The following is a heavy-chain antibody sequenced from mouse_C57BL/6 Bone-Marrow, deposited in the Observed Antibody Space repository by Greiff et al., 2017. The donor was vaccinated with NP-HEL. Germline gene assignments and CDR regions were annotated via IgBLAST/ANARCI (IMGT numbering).Heavy chain of an antibody. V-gene: IGHV14-3*01. J-gene: IGHJ4*01. CDR2: IDPANGNT. CDR1: GYNIKNTY. Sequence: VQLQQSVAELVRPGASVKLSCTASGYNIKNTYMNWVKQRPEQGLEWIGRIDPANGNTKYDAKFKGKATMTADTSSNTAYLKLSSLTSEDTAIYYCARTYPTLAALAYWGQGTPVTVSS. D-gene: IGHD2-10*01. CDR3: ARTYPTLAALAY.